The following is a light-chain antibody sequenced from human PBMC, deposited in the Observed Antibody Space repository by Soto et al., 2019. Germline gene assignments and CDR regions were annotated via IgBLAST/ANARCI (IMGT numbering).Light chain of an antibody. CDR2: AAS. CDR1: QDISTW. J-gene: IGKJ4*01. CDR3: QQGDSFPFT. Sequence: DIQMTQSPPSVSASVGDTVTLACRASQDISTWVAWYQQKPGKAPKLLISAASTLESGVPGRFSGSGSETDFTLIISSLQPEDFATYFCQQGDSFPFTFGGGTKVDI. V-gene: IGKV1-12*01.